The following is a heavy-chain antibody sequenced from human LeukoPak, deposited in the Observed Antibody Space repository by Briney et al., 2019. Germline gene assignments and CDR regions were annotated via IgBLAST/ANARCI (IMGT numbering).Heavy chain of an antibody. D-gene: IGHD3-16*01. J-gene: IGHJ1*01. CDR1: GYRFTSYW. CDR2: IYPVDSDT. CDR3: ARRGSLSEPFAEYFPH. Sequence: RAGESLKISCKSSGYRFTSYWIGWVRQMPGKGLEWMGIIYPVDSDTRYSPSFQGQVIISADRSTSTAYLQWSSLKASDTAMYYCARRGSLSEPFAEYFPHWGQGTLVTVSS. V-gene: IGHV5-51*01.